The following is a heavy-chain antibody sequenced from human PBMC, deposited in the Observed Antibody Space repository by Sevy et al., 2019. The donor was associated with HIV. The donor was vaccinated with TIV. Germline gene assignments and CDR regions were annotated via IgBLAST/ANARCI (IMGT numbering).Heavy chain of an antibody. D-gene: IGHD4-17*01. V-gene: IGHV3-23*01. CDR3: GIDPNGDYVGAFDM. Sequence: GGSLRLSCVASGFCFRFSSYAMSWVRQAPGKGIEWVSGISAGGGSTYYADSVKGRFSISRDNSKNTLLLQMNSLRAEDTAVYYCGIDPNGDYVGAFDMWGQGTMVTVSS. J-gene: IGHJ3*02. CDR2: ISAGGGST. CDR1: GFCFRFSSYA.